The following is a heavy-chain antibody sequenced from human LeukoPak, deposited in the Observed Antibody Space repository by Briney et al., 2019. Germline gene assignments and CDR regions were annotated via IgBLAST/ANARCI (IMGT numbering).Heavy chain of an antibody. J-gene: IGHJ3*02. D-gene: IGHD5-18*01. CDR2: ISSSSSYI. CDR1: GFTFSSYS. V-gene: IGHV3-21*01. CDR3: ARDLSAMVMNDAFDI. Sequence: GGSLRLSCAASGFTFSSYSMYWVRQAPGKGLEWVSSISSSSSYIYYADSVKGRFTISRDNAKNSLYLQMNSLRAEDTAVYYCARDLSAMVMNDAFDIWGQGTMVTVSS.